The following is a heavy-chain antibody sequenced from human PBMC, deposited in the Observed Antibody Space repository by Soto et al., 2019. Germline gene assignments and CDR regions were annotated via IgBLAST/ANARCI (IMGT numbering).Heavy chain of an antibody. V-gene: IGHV1-18*04. Sequence: ASVKVSCKASGYTFTSYGISWVRQAPGQGLEWMGWISAYNGNTNYAQKLQGRVTMTTDTSTSTAYMELRSLRSDDTAVYYCARAPVWPRAPNCFDPWGQGTLVTVSS. CDR2: ISAYNGNT. CDR1: GYTFTSYG. J-gene: IGHJ5*02. CDR3: ARAPVWPRAPNCFDP.